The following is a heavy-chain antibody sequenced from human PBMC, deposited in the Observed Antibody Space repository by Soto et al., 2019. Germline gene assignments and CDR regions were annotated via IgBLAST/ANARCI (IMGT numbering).Heavy chain of an antibody. V-gene: IGHV4-34*01. J-gene: IGHJ6*03. D-gene: IGHD6-13*01. CDR3: ARGGHSSSWDNDYYYMDV. Sequence: QVQLQQWGAGLLKPSETLSLTCAVYGGSFSGYYWSWIRQPPGKGLEWIGEINHSGSTNYNPSLKSRVTISVDTSKNQFSLKLSSVTAADTAVYYCARGGHSSSWDNDYYYMDVWGKGTTVTVSS. CDR1: GGSFSGYY. CDR2: INHSGST.